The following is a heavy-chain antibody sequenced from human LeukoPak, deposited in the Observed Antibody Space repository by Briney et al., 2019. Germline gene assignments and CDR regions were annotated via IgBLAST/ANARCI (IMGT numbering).Heavy chain of an antibody. V-gene: IGHV1-46*01. Sequence: ASVKVSCKASGYTFTSYYMHWVRQAPGQGLEWMGIINPSGGSTSYAQKFQGRVTMTRDTSTSTVYMELSSLRSEDTAVYYCARDQSYGDYDAYYFDYWGQGTLVTVSS. CDR2: INPSGGST. J-gene: IGHJ4*02. CDR1: GYTFTSYY. D-gene: IGHD4-17*01. CDR3: ARDQSYGDYDAYYFDY.